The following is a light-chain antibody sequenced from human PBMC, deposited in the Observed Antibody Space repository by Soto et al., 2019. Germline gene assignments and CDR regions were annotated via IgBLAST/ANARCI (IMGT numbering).Light chain of an antibody. CDR2: GAS. Sequence: EIVLTQSPGTLSLSPGERATLSCRASQSVSSSYLARYQQKPGQAPRLLIYGASSRATGIPDRFSGSGSGTDFTLTISSLEPEDFAVYYCQQRSNWPPWTFGQGTKADIK. J-gene: IGKJ1*01. CDR3: QQRSNWPPWT. CDR1: QSVSSSY. V-gene: IGKV3D-20*02.